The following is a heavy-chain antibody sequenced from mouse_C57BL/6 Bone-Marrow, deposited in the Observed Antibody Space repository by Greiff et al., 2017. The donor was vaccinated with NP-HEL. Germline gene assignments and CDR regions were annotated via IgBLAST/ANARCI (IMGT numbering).Heavy chain of an antibody. D-gene: IGHD2-4*01. V-gene: IGHV1-42*01. CDR3: ARVGDYDYNY. CDR2: INPSTGGT. CDR1: GYSFTGYY. J-gene: IGHJ2*01. Sequence: EVQRVESGPELVKPGASVKISCKASGYSFTGYYMNWVKQSPEKSLEWIGEINPSTGGTTYNQKFKAKATLTVDKSSSTAYMQLKSLTSEDSAVYYCARVGDYDYNYWGQGTTLTVSS.